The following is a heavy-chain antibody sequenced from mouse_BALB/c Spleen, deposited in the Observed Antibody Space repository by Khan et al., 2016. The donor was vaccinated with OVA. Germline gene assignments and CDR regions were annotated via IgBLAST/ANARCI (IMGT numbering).Heavy chain of an antibody. CDR1: GYTFTNHH. J-gene: IGHJ4*01. CDR2: IKPYSDSS. D-gene: IGHD4-1*01. V-gene: IGHV1-4*01. Sequence: QVQLQQSGAELVRPGASVKISCKAFGYTFTNHHINWVKQRPGQGLDWIGYIKPYSDSSRYNQNFKGKATLTVDKSYSTAYMELSSLTSEDSAVYYCARTGTLYGMGYWGQGTSVPISS. CDR3: ARTGTLYGMGY.